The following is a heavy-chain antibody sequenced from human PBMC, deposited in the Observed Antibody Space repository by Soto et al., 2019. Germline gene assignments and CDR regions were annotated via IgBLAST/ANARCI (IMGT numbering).Heavy chain of an antibody. J-gene: IGHJ4*02. CDR3: ARDLWDL. V-gene: IGHV3-30*04. Sequence: QVQLVESGGGVVQPGRSLRLSCAASGFSFSNHAIHWVRQAPGKGLEWVAVISYDGRNKYYADSVKGRYTISRDNSKNTLSLHMNSLRGYDTAVYYGARDLWDLWGQGTLVTVSS. CDR2: ISYDGRNK. D-gene: IGHD1-26*01. CDR1: GFSFSNHA.